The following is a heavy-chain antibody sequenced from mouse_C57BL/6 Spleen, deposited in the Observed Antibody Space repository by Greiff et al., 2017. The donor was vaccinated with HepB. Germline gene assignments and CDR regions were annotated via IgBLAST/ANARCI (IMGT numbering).Heavy chain of an antibody. J-gene: IGHJ4*01. D-gene: IGHD3-2*02. V-gene: IGHV1-50*01. CDR1: GYTFTSYW. CDR2: IDPSDSYT. Sequence: QLQQPGAELVKPGASVKLSCKASGYTFTSYWMQWVKQRPGQGLEWIGEIDPSDSYTNYNQKFKGKATLTVDTSSSTAYMQLSSLTSEDSAVYYCARRTAQATYYAMDYWGQGTSVTVSS. CDR3: ARRTAQATYYAMDY.